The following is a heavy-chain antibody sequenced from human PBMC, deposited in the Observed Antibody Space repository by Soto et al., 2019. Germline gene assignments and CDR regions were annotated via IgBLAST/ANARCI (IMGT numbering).Heavy chain of an antibody. J-gene: IGHJ1*01. CDR1: CGSVSNDNFY. CDR2: VHSSGIT. Sequence: SETLSLTCTFSCGSVSNDNFYWSWIRQPPGKGLEWIGYVHSSGITNYNPSLKRRVTISVDTSRNQFSLRLSSVTAADTAVYYCARGLTMGQLPSHFDHWGQGTRVTVSS. V-gene: IGHV4-61*01. D-gene: IGHD3-16*01. CDR3: ARGLTMGQLPSHFDH.